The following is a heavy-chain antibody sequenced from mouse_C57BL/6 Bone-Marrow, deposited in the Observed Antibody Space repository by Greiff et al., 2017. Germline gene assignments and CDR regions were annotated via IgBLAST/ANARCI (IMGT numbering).Heavy chain of an antibody. D-gene: IGHD2-3*01. V-gene: IGHV1-59*01. Sequence: QVQLQQPGAELVRPGTSVKLSCKASGYTFTSYWMHWVKQRPGQGLEWIGVIDPSDSYTNYNQKFKGKATLTVDTSSSPAYMQLSSLTSEDSAVYYCARGGIYDGYLFDYWGQGTTLTVSS. CDR1: GYTFTSYW. J-gene: IGHJ2*01. CDR3: ARGGIYDGYLFDY. CDR2: IDPSDSYT.